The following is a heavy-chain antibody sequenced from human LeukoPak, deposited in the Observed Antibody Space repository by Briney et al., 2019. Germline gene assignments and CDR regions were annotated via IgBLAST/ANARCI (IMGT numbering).Heavy chain of an antibody. V-gene: IGHV3-48*03. CDR1: GFTFSTYE. J-gene: IGHJ4*02. CDR2: ISGSGSSI. CDR3: ARDHPAPGLLFDY. Sequence: GGSLRLSCAASGFTFSTYEMNWVCQAPGKGMEWVSYISGSGSSIYYADSVKGRFTISRDNAKNSLYLQMNSLRAEDTAVYYCARDHPAPGLLFDYWGQGTLVTVSS. D-gene: IGHD2-2*01.